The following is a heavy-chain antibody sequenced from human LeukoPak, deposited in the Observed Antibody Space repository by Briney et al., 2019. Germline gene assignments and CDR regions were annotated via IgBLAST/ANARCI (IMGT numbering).Heavy chain of an antibody. J-gene: IGHJ4*02. D-gene: IGHD2-15*01. Sequence: PGGSLRLSCAASGFTFSSYAMSWVRQAPGKGLGWVSAISGSGGSTYYADSVKGRFTISRDNSKNTLYLQMNSLRAEDTAVYYCAKVGIVVAVADDYFDYWGQGTLVTVSS. CDR1: GFTFSSYA. CDR2: ISGSGGST. V-gene: IGHV3-23*01. CDR3: AKVGIVVAVADDYFDY.